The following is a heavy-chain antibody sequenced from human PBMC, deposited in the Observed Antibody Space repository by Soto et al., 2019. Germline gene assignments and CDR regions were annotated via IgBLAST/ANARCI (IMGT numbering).Heavy chain of an antibody. J-gene: IGHJ3*02. CDR3: ARGVGAAAGTFAFDI. Sequence: VQLVQSGAEVKKPGASVKVSCKASGYTFTGYYMHWVRQAPGQGLEWMGWINPNSGGTNYAQKFQGWVTMTRDTSISTAYMELSRLRSDDTAVYYFARGVGAAAGTFAFDIWGQGTMVTVSS. CDR1: GYTFTGYY. V-gene: IGHV1-2*04. D-gene: IGHD6-13*01. CDR2: INPNSGGT.